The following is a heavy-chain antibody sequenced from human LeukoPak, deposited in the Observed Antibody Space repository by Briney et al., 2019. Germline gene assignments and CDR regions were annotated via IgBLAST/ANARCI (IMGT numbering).Heavy chain of an antibody. CDR3: ARGIIGYYFDY. CDR2: IYAGGST. Sequence: GGSLRLSCAASGFTVSSNYMSWVRQALGEGLEWVSVIYAGGSTYYADSVKGRFTISRDNSKNTLYLQMNSLRAEDTAVYYCARGIIGYYFDYWGQGTLVTVSS. V-gene: IGHV3-53*01. J-gene: IGHJ4*02. D-gene: IGHD2-15*01. CDR1: GFTVSSNY.